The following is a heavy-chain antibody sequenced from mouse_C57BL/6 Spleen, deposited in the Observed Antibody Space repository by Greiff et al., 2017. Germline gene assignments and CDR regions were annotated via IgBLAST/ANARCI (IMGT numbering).Heavy chain of an antibody. Sequence: EVKLMESGAELVKPGASVKLSCTASGFNIKDYYMHWVKQRTEQGLEWIGRIDPEDGETKYAPKFQGKATITADTSSNTAYLQLSSLTSEDTAVYYCADYYGSSPSWFAYWGQGTLVTVSA. V-gene: IGHV14-2*01. CDR3: ADYYGSSPSWFAY. D-gene: IGHD1-1*01. CDR2: IDPEDGET. CDR1: GFNIKDYY. J-gene: IGHJ3*01.